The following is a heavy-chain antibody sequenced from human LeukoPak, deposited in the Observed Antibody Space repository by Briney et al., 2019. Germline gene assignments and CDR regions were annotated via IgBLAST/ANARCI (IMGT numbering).Heavy chain of an antibody. CDR2: ISYDGSNK. CDR1: GFTFSSYS. V-gene: IGHV3-30-3*01. J-gene: IGHJ4*02. D-gene: IGHD6-19*01. CDR3: ARDSGWYSDY. Sequence: GESLKISCAASGFTFSSYSMHWVRQGPGKGLEWVAVISYDGSNKYYADSVKGRFTISRDNSKKTLYLQMNSLRAEDTAVYYCARDSGWYSDYWGQGTLVTVSS.